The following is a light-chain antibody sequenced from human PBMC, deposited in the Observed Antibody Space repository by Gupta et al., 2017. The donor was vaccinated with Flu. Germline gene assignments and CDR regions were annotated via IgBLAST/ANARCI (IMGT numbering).Light chain of an antibody. CDR2: AAS. J-gene: IGKJ1*01. CDR1: KSSSSN. CDR3: QQSCRSPWT. Sequence: PSSRSASVGDTVTITWRSSKSSSSNLNWYQHKPGKAPSLLIYAASDLQSGVPARFSGSGSGTDFNLTISSLKTEDFATYYCQQSCRSPWTFGPGTKVEIK. V-gene: IGKV1-39*01.